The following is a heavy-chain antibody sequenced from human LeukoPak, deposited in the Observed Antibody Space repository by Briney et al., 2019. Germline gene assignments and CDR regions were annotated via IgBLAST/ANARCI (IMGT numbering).Heavy chain of an antibody. Sequence: ASVKVSCKASGYTFTGYYMHWVRQAPGQGLEWMGWINPNSGGTNYAQKFQGRVTTTRDTSISTAYMELSRLRSDDTAVYYCARGQLRLRSPLYNWNVGGYWGQGTLVTVSS. J-gene: IGHJ4*02. CDR2: INPNSGGT. CDR3: ARGQLRLRSPLYNWNVGGY. V-gene: IGHV1-2*02. D-gene: IGHD1-1*01. CDR1: GYTFTGYY.